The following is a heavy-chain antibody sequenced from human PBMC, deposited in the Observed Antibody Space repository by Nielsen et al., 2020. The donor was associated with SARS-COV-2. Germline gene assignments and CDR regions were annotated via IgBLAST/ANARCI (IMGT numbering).Heavy chain of an antibody. V-gene: IGHV3-7*02. CDR2: IKQDGSEQ. CDR3: ARGKYHDFWTGYFRHYYYYTMDV. J-gene: IGHJ6*02. D-gene: IGHD3-3*01. Sequence: VRQMPGKGPEWVASIKQDGSEQYYVDAVEGRFTISRDNAKNSLYLQVNSLRGEDTAVYYCARGKYHDFWTGYFRHYYYYTMDVWGQGTTVTVSS.